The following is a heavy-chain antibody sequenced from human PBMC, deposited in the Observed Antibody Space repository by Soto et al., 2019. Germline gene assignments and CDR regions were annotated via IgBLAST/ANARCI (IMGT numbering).Heavy chain of an antibody. CDR1: GFTFSSYA. J-gene: IGHJ6*01. CDR2: ISGSGGST. D-gene: IGHD3-22*01. Sequence: VQLVESGGGVVQPGRSLRLSCAASGFTFSSYAMSWVRQAPGKGLEWVSAISGSGGSTYYADSVKGRFTISRDNSKNTLYLQMNSLRAEDTAVYYCAKGSDGRGYYDSSGTLAWYDGMDVW. CDR3: AKGSDGRGYYDSSGTLAWYDGMDV. V-gene: IGHV3-23*04.